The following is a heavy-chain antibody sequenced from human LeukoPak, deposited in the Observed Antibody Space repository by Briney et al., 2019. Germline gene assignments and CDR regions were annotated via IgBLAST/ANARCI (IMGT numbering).Heavy chain of an antibody. CDR3: AGWVDRNMNVDNYFAL. Sequence: ASVKVSCKVSGYSLADLSMHWVRQAPGKGLEWMGGYNAEEGTIVYAQKFQGRVTMSEDTSTDTAYMELSSLRFDDTAVYYCAGWVDRNMNVDNYFALWGQGTLVTVSS. CDR2: YNAEEGTI. D-gene: IGHD5-12*01. V-gene: IGHV1-24*01. CDR1: GYSLADLS. J-gene: IGHJ5*02.